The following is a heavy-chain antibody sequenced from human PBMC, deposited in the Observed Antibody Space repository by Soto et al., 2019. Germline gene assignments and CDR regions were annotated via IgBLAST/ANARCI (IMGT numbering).Heavy chain of an antibody. Sequence: QVQLQESGPGLVKPSQTLSLTCTVSGGSISSGGYYWSWSRQHPGKGLEWIGNIYYRGSSYYNPSLRSRINISVSTSMHQFSLKLSSGTAADTAVYYCARDDQRVLWGLDVGGEGTTVTVAS. CDR1: GGSISSGGYY. D-gene: IGHD6-6*01. CDR2: IYYRGSS. CDR3: ARDDQRVLWGLDV. J-gene: IGHJ6*04. V-gene: IGHV4-31*03.